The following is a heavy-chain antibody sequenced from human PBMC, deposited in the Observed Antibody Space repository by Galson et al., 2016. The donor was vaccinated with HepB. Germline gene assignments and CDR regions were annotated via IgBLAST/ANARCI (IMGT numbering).Heavy chain of an antibody. Sequence: SVKVSCKASGGTFNSYAINWVRQAPGQGLEWMGGIIPLSGTTTYAQRFQGRVLITADEFASTAYMQLSSLRSEDTAVYYCARVRYSTTWYFDYWGQGTLVAVSS. V-gene: IGHV1-69*13. J-gene: IGHJ4*02. CDR3: ARVRYSTTWYFDY. CDR2: IIPLSGTT. D-gene: IGHD6-13*01. CDR1: GGTFNSYA.